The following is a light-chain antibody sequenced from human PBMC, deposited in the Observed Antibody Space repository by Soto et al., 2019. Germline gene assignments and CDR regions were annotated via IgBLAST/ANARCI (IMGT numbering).Light chain of an antibody. CDR2: DVS. CDR1: TSDVGGYNY. Sequence: QSVLTQPPSASGSFGQSVTISGTGTTSDVGGYNYVSWYQQHQGKAPKLMIYDVSERPSGVPDRFSGSKSGNTASLTVAGLQADDEADYYCSSYSGTNYHYVFGTGTKVTVL. CDR3: SSYSGTNYHYV. V-gene: IGLV2-8*01. J-gene: IGLJ1*01.